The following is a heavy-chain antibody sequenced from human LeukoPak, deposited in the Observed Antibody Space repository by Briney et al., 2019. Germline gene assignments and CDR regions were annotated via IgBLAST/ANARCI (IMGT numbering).Heavy chain of an antibody. Sequence: PSETLSLTCTVSGGSISSYYWSWIRQPPGKGLEWIGYIYYSGSTNYNPSLKSRVTISVDTSKNQFSLKLSSVTAADTAVYYCARESKLRYFGPGGMDVWGQGTTVTVSS. D-gene: IGHD3-9*01. J-gene: IGHJ6*02. V-gene: IGHV4-59*12. CDR3: ARESKLRYFGPGGMDV. CDR2: IYYSGST. CDR1: GGSISSYY.